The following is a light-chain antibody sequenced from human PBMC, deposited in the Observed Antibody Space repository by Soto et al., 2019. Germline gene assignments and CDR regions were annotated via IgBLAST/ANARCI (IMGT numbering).Light chain of an antibody. J-gene: IGLJ1*01. CDR2: YDD. CDR3: AAWDDSLKGYV. V-gene: IGLV1-36*01. Sequence: QSVLTQPPSVSEAPRQRVTISCSGSSSNIGDNAVNWYQQLPGKAPKLLIYYDDLLPSGVSDRFSGSKSGTSAPLAISGLQSEDEADYYCAAWDDSLKGYVFGTGTKVTVL. CDR1: SSNIGDNA.